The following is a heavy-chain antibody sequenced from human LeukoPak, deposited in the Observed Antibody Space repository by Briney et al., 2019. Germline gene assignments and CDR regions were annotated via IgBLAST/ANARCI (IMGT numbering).Heavy chain of an antibody. CDR3: AKGGPAQDYYDSSGYLYYFDY. J-gene: IGHJ4*02. CDR2: ISGSGGST. D-gene: IGHD3-22*01. V-gene: IGHV3-23*01. Sequence: GGSLRLSCAASGFTFSSYSMNWVRQAPGKGLEWVSAISGSGGSTYYADSVKGRFTISRDNSKNTLYLQMNSLRAEDTAVYYCAKGGPAQDYYDSSGYLYYFDYWGQGTLVTVSS. CDR1: GFTFSSYS.